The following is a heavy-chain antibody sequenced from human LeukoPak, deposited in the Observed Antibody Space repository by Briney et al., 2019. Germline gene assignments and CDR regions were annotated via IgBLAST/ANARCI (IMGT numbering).Heavy chain of an antibody. J-gene: IGHJ4*02. CDR2: ISYDGSNK. V-gene: IGHV3-30*18. CDR3: AKEALSVVTPGGY. CDR1: GFTFSSYA. Sequence: GGSLRLSCAASGFTFSSYAMSWVRQAPGKGLEWVAVISYDGSNKYYADSVRGRFTISRDNSKNTLYLQMNSLRAEDTAVYYCAKEALSVVTPGGYWGQGTLVTVSS. D-gene: IGHD4-23*01.